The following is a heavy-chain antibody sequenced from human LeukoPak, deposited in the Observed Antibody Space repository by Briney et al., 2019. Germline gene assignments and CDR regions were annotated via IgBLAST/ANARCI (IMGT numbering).Heavy chain of an antibody. CDR3: ARSLRRGYFDWLGIDY. D-gene: IGHD3-9*01. Sequence: SETLSLTCTVSGGSLSSYYWSWIRQPPGKGLEWIGYIYYSGGTNYNPSLKSRVTISVDTSKNQFSLKLSSVTAADTAVYYCARSLRRGYFDWLGIDYWGQGTLVTVSS. CDR1: GGSLSSYY. J-gene: IGHJ4*02. CDR2: IYYSGGT. V-gene: IGHV4-59*01.